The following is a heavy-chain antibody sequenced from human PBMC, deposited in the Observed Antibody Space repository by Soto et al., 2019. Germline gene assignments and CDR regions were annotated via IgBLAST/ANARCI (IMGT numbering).Heavy chain of an antibody. CDR1: GGSISSGGYY. J-gene: IGHJ4*02. V-gene: IGHV4-31*03. CDR3: ARVSGVRLEYDSGCSFDY. CDR2: IYYSGNT. Sequence: PSETLSLTCTVSGGSISSGGYYWSWIRQHPGKGLEWIGYIYYSGNTYYNPSLKSRVTISVDTSKNQFSLKLSSVTAADTAVYYCARVSGVRLEYDSGCSFDYWGQGTLVTVSS. D-gene: IGHD3-10*01.